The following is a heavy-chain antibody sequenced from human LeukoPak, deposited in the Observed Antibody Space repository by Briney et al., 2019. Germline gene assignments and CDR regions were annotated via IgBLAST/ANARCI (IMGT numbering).Heavy chain of an antibody. Sequence: GESLKISCNGSGYSFTSYWVGWVRQMPGRGLEWMGIIYPGDSDTRYSPSFQGQVTISADKSISTAYLQWSSLKASDTAMYYCARQARETNEGWFDPWGQGTLVTVSS. D-gene: IGHD1-1*01. CDR1: GYSFTSYW. CDR3: ARQARETNEGWFDP. J-gene: IGHJ5*02. V-gene: IGHV5-51*01. CDR2: IYPGDSDT.